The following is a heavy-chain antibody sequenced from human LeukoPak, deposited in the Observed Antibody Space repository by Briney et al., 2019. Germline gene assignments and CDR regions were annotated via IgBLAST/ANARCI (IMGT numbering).Heavy chain of an antibody. CDR3: ARAVGDYTSVGYYYCYMDV. J-gene: IGHJ6*03. CDR2: IIPIFGTA. Sequence: SVKVSCKASGGTFSIYAISWVRQAPGQGLEWMGRIIPIFGTANYAQKFQGRVTITTDESTSTAYMELSSLRSEDTAVYYCARAVGDYTSVGYYYCYMDVWGKGTTVTVSS. CDR1: GGTFSIYA. V-gene: IGHV1-69*05. D-gene: IGHD4-11*01.